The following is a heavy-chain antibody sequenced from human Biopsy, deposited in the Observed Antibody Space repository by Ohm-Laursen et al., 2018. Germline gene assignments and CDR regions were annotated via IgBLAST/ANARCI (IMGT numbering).Heavy chain of an antibody. CDR1: GFIFSDYY. CDR3: ATDGAGSYNEN. Sequence: SLRLSCTASGFIFSDYYMSWIRQAPGKGLEWVSNINSVGTIYYADSVRGRFTISRDNAKNSLYLEMNNLTVEDTAVYYCATDGAGSYNENWGQGTLVRVSS. V-gene: IGHV3-11*01. J-gene: IGHJ4*02. CDR2: INSVGTI. D-gene: IGHD3-10*01.